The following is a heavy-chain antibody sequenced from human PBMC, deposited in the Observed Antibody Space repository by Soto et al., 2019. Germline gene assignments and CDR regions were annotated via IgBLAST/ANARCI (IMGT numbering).Heavy chain of an antibody. CDR2: IRFSVSDT. D-gene: IGHD6-19*01. Sequence: GGSLRLSCAASGFTFSKYVMTWLRQVPGKGLEWVSSIRFSVSDTFYADSVKGRFTVSRDNSKNTLFLQMNSLRAEDTAVYYCAKTDKFNSEYSGWANRFDYWGQGTLVTVSS. V-gene: IGHV3-23*01. J-gene: IGHJ4*02. CDR1: GFTFSKYV. CDR3: AKTDKFNSEYSGWANRFDY.